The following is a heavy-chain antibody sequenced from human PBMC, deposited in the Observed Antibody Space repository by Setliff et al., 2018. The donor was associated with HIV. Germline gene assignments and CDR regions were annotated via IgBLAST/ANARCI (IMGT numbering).Heavy chain of an antibody. V-gene: IGHV4-34*01. Sequence: ETLSLTCAVYGGSFSGFYWTFIRQSPGKGLEWIGEVTHSGTTTYDPSLKSRITISVDTSKNQFSLNLNSVTAADTAVYYCSNWNTTVDADSWGQGTLVTVSS. J-gene: IGHJ4*02. CDR3: SNWNTTVDADS. CDR2: VTHSGTT. CDR1: GGSFSGFY. D-gene: IGHD1-1*01.